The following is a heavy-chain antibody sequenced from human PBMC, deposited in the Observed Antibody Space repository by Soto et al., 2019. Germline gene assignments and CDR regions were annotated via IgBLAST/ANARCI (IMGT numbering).Heavy chain of an antibody. V-gene: IGHV3-7*01. J-gene: IGHJ6*02. D-gene: IGHD3-3*01. Sequence: GGSLRLSCAASGFTFSSYWMSWVRQAPGKGLGWVANIKQDGSEKYYVDSVKGRFTISRDNAKNSLYLQMNSLRAEDTAVYYCARDSYYDFWSGYYTLSPYYYGMDVWGQGTTVTVSS. CDR3: ARDSYYDFWSGYYTLSPYYYGMDV. CDR2: IKQDGSEK. CDR1: GFTFSSYW.